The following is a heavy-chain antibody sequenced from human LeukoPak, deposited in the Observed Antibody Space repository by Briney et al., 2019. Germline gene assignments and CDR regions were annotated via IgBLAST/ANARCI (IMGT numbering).Heavy chain of an antibody. CDR1: GGTFSSYA. J-gene: IGHJ4*02. CDR2: IIPIFGTA. V-gene: IGHV1-69*13. D-gene: IGHD3-22*01. Sequence: GASVKVSCTASGGTFSSYAISWVRQAPGQGLEWMGGIIPIFGTANYAQKFQSKVTITADESTSTAYMELSSLRSEDTAVYYCAREKVDSSGYYYYWGQGTLVTVSS. CDR3: AREKVDSSGYYYY.